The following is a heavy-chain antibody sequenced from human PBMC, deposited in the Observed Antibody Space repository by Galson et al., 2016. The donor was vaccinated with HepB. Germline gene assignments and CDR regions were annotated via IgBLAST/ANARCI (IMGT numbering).Heavy chain of an antibody. CDR1: GFTFSSHG. D-gene: IGHD6-19*01. J-gene: IGHJ4*02. Sequence: SLRLSCAASGFTFSSHGMHWVRQTPGKGLEWVALIWSGGSNKYYADSVKGRFTISRDNSKNTLYLQVNSLTADDTAVYSCAREAAVAAFAVLWGWGQGTLVTVSS. V-gene: IGHV3-33*01. CDR3: AREAAVAAFAVLWG. CDR2: IWSGGSNK.